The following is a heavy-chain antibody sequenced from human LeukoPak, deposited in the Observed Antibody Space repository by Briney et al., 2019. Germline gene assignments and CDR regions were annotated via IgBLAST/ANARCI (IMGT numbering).Heavy chain of an antibody. D-gene: IGHD3-10*01. J-gene: IGHJ3*02. Sequence: SETLSLTCTVSGGSISSHYWSWIRQPPGKGLEWIGYIYYSGSTNYNPSLKSRVTISVDTSKNQFSLKLSSVTAADTAVYYCARDLKSGDAFDIWGQGTMVTVSS. CDR2: IYYSGST. CDR3: ARDLKSGDAFDI. CDR1: GGSISSHY. V-gene: IGHV4-59*11.